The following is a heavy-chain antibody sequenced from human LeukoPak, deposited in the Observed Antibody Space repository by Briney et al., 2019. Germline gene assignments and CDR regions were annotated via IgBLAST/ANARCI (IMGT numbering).Heavy chain of an antibody. CDR3: ARDRDDYGDYYFDY. V-gene: IGHV6-1*01. CDR1: GDSVSSKNGA. Sequence: SQTLSLTCAISGDSVSSKNGAWNWIRQSPSRGLEWLGRIYYGSKWYNDYAVSVKSRITITPDTSKNQFSLQLNSVTPEDTAVYYCARDRDDYGDYYFDYWGQGTLVTVSS. D-gene: IGHD4-17*01. CDR2: IYYGSKWYN. J-gene: IGHJ4*02.